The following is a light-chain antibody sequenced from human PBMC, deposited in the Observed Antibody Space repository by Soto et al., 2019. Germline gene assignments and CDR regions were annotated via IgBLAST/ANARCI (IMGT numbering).Light chain of an antibody. CDR3: AAWDDSLYGRV. CDR2: NND. CDR1: SSNIGANT. V-gene: IGLV1-44*01. Sequence: QSVLTQPPSASGTPGQRVTISCSGSSSNIGANTVNWYQQLPGTAPKLLISNNDQRPSGVPHRFSGSKSGPSAPLAISGLQSEDDADDYCAAWDDSLYGRVFGSGTKLTVL. J-gene: IGLJ1*01.